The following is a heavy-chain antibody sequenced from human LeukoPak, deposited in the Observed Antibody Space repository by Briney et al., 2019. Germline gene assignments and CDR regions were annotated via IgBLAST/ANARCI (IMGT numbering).Heavy chain of an antibody. D-gene: IGHD6-6*01. CDR1: GGTFSSYA. J-gene: IGHJ4*02. Sequence: ASVKVSCKASGGTFSSYAISWVRQAPGQGLEWMGGIIPIFGTANYAQKFQGRVTITTDESTSTAYMELSSLRSEDTAVYYCARAPVQRYSSSPLLFDYWGQGTLVTVSS. V-gene: IGHV1-69*05. CDR2: IIPIFGTA. CDR3: ARAPVQRYSSSPLLFDY.